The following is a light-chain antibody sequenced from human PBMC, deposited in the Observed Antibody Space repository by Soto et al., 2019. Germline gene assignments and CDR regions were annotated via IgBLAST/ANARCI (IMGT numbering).Light chain of an antibody. CDR3: MQALQTPYT. J-gene: IGKJ2*01. CDR1: QSLLHSNGYIY. V-gene: IGKV2-28*01. CDR2: LGS. Sequence: VMTQSPLSLPVTPGEPASITCRSSQSLLHSNGYIYLDWYLQKPWQSPLLLMYLGSNRASGGPDRFSGIGSGTDFTLKISRVEAEDVGVYYCMQALQTPYTFGQGTKLEIQ.